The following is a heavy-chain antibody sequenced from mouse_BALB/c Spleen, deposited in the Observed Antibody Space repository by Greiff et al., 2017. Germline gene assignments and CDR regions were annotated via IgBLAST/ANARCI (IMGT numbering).Heavy chain of an antibody. CDR1: GFTFSDYY. V-gene: IGHV5-4*02. Sequence: DVMLVESGGGLVKPGGSLKLSCAASGFTFSDYYMYWVRQTPEKRLEWVATISDGGSYTYYPDSVKGRFTISRDNAKNNLYLQMSSLKSEDTAMYYCARGDGNYFDYWGQGTTLTVSS. CDR2: ISDGGSYT. J-gene: IGHJ2*01. CDR3: ARGDGNYFDY. D-gene: IGHD2-3*01.